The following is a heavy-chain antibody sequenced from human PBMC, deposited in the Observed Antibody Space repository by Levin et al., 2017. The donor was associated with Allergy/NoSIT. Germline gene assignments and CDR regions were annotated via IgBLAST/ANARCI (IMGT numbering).Heavy chain of an antibody. Sequence: VSGPTLVKPTQTLTLTCTFSGFSLSTSRVGVGWIRQPPGKALEWLTLIYWDDDKLYSPSLKSRLTITKDTSKNQVVLTMTNMDPVDTATYYCAHSPFSGYDYYFDYWGQGTLVTVSS. CDR3: AHSPFSGYDYYFDY. J-gene: IGHJ4*02. CDR1: GFSLSTSRVG. D-gene: IGHD5-12*01. V-gene: IGHV2-5*02. CDR2: IYWDDDK.